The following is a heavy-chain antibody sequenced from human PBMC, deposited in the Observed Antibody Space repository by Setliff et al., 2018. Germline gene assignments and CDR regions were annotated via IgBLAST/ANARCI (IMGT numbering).Heavy chain of an antibody. CDR1: GGSISRYH. CDR2: IQTSGTT. J-gene: IGHJ6*03. D-gene: IGHD3-10*01. CDR3: ARHVGSRSRGYNYYYYYMDV. V-gene: IGHV4-4*08. Sequence: PSETLSLTCTVSGGSISRYHWSWIRQPPGKGLEWIGYIQTSGTTNYNPSLKSRVTMSVDTSRNQLSLKLTSVTAADTAVYYCARHVGSRSRGYNYYYYYMDVWGKGTTVTVSS.